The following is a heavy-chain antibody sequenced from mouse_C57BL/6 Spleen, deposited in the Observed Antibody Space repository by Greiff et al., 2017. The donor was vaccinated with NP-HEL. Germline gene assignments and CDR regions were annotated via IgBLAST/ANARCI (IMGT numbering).Heavy chain of an antibody. CDR1: GFNIKDDY. J-gene: IGHJ3*01. Sequence: EVQLQQSGAELVRPGASVKLSCTASGFNIKDDYMHWVKQRPEQGLEWIGWIDPENGDTEYASKFQGKATITADTSSNTAYLQLSSLTSEDTAVYYCTIRWLLLSFAYWGQGTLVTVSA. D-gene: IGHD2-3*01. CDR2: IDPENGDT. CDR3: TIRWLLLSFAY. V-gene: IGHV14-4*01.